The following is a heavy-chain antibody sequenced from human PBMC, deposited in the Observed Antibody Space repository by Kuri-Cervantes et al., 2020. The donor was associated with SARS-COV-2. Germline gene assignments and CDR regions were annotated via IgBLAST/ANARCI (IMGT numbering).Heavy chain of an antibody. CDR1: GGSFSGYY. Sequence: ESLKISCAVYGGSFSGYYWSWIRRPPGKGLEWIGEINHSGSTNYNPSLKSRVTISVDTSKNQFSLKLSSVTAADTAVYYCARDYDFGGGQGTLVTVSS. V-gene: IGHV4-34*01. CDR2: INHSGST. CDR3: ARDYDFG. D-gene: IGHD3-3*01. J-gene: IGHJ4*02.